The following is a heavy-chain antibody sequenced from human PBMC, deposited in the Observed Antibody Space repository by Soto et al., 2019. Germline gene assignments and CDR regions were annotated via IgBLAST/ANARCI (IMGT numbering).Heavy chain of an antibody. Sequence: QVRLVQSGAEVKKPGSSVRVSCKTFGGAFSGYAISWVRQAPRQGLEWMGGIIPVSGTPTYAQKFQGRVTITADESATTAYMELRSLRTDDTAVYYCARAMSSRDGYLGYYSYGLDVWGQGTTVTVSS. CDR2: IIPVSGTP. D-gene: IGHD5-12*01. J-gene: IGHJ6*02. V-gene: IGHV1-69*01. CDR1: GGAFSGYA. CDR3: ARAMSSRDGYLGYYSYGLDV.